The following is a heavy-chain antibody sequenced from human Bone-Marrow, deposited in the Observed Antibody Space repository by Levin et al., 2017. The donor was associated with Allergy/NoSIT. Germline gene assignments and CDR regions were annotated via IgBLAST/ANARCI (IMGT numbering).Heavy chain of an antibody. J-gene: IGHJ3*02. D-gene: IGHD1-20*01. CDR2: IKGDGSVK. CDR1: GFTFSTYW. CDR3: ARDQDYHDTKSDNWDDALDT. Sequence: GGSLRLSCAASGFTFSTYWMTWIRQAPGKGLEWVANIKGDGSVKYYLDSVEGRFTISRDNAKNSLYLQMNSLRVEDTALYYCARDQDYHDTKSDNWDDALDTWGQGTMVAVSS. V-gene: IGHV3-7*01.